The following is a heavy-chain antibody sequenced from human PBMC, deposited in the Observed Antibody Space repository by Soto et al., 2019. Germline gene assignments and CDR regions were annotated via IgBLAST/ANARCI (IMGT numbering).Heavy chain of an antibody. Sequence: PGGSLSLSCAASGFTFSSYAMSWVRQAPGKGLEWVSAISGSGGSIYYADSVKGRFTISRDNSNNTLYLQMNNLRAEDTAGYYSAKLPLGIADGFEIWGQGTMVTVSS. CDR1: GFTFSSYA. CDR2: ISGSGGSI. CDR3: AKLPLGIADGFEI. J-gene: IGHJ3*02. V-gene: IGHV3-23*01.